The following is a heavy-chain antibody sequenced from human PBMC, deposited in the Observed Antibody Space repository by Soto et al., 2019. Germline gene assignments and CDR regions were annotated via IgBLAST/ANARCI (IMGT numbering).Heavy chain of an antibody. J-gene: IGHJ4*02. CDR1: GFTFSSYS. V-gene: IGHV3-48*01. Sequence: EVQLVESGGGLVQPGGTLRLSCAASGFTFSSYSMNWVRQAPGKGLKWVSYISSSSSTIYYADSVKGRFTISRDNAKNSLYLKMNSLRAEDTAVYYCAREVPPDYWGQGTLVTVSS. CDR3: AREVPPDY. CDR2: ISSSSSTI.